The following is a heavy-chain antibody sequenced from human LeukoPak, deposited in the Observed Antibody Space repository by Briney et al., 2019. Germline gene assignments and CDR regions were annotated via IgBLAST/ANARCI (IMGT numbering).Heavy chain of an antibody. Sequence: GGSLRLSCSACWLNFRMYSMIWVRQAPGKGLEWVSYISSSGTTTYYADSVQGRFTVSRDNAKNSLYLQMNSLRAEVTAVYYCARLGGMATITSYYYGMDVWGQGTTVTVSS. CDR3: ARLGGMATITSYYYGMDV. CDR1: WLNFRMYS. V-gene: IGHV3-48*01. J-gene: IGHJ6*02. D-gene: IGHD5-24*01. CDR2: ISSSGTTT.